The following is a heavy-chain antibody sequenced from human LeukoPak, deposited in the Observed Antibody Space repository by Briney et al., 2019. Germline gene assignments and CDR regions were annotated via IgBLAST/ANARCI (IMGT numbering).Heavy chain of an antibody. CDR3: GGFGYEAAVDL. D-gene: IGHD6-13*01. CDR2: IKPDGSET. CDR1: GFKFSTYW. V-gene: IGHV3-7*01. J-gene: IGHJ4*02. Sequence: GGSLRLSCAASGFKFSTYWMTWVRQAPGKGLEWVANIKPDGSETYYVDSVEGRFTISRDNTKNLLYLQMNSLRGEDAAVYYCGGFGYEAAVDLWGQGTLVTVSS.